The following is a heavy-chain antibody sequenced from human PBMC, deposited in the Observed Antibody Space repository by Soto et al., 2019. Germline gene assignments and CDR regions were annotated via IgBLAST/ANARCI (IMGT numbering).Heavy chain of an antibody. V-gene: IGHV1-69*01. Sequence: QVQLVQSGAEVKKPGSSVKVSCKASGGTFSSYAISWVRQAPGQGLEWMGGIIPIFGTANYAQKFQGRVTITADESTSTAYMELSSLRSEDTAVYYCARDNYDILTGYLWYYFDYWGQGTLVTVSS. CDR3: ARDNYDILTGYLWYYFDY. CDR1: GGTFSSYA. CDR2: IIPIFGTA. D-gene: IGHD3-9*01. J-gene: IGHJ4*02.